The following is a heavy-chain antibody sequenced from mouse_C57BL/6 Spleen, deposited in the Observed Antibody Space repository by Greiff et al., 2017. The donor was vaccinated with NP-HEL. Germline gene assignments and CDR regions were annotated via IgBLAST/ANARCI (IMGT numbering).Heavy chain of an antibody. D-gene: IGHD4-1*01. Sequence: EVKVVESGGDLVKPGGSLKLSCAASGFTFSSYGMSWVRQTPDKRLEWVATISSGGSYTYYPDSVKGRFTISRDNAKNTLYLQMSSLKSEDTAMYYCARFLTGEYYFDYWGQGTTLTVSS. V-gene: IGHV5-6*01. CDR2: ISSGGSYT. J-gene: IGHJ2*01. CDR1: GFTFSSYG. CDR3: ARFLTGEYYFDY.